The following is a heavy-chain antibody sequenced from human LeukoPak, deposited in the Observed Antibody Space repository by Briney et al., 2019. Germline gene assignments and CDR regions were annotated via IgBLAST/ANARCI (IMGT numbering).Heavy chain of an antibody. J-gene: IGHJ5*02. CDR3: ARGRVTEGSDP. V-gene: IGHV4-34*01. CDR1: GGSFSGYY. Sequence: SETLSLTCAVYGGSFSGYYWSWIRQPPGKGLEWIGEINHSGSTNYNPSLKSRVTISVDTSKNQFSLKLSSVTAADTAVYYCARGRVTEGSDPWGQGTLVTVSS. CDR2: INHSGST. D-gene: IGHD5-18*01.